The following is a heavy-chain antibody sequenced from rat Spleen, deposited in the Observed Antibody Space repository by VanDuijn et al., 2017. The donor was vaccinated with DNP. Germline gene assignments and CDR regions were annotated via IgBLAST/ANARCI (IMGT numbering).Heavy chain of an antibody. Sequence: EVQLQESGPGLVKPSQSLSLTCSVTFYSITSSYRWNWIRKFPGNKLEWLGYIDNAGSSTYNPSLNSRISITRDTSKNQFFLQVNSVRNEDTATYYCAVQLGVFDYWGQGVMVIVSS. CDR2: IDNAGSS. CDR3: AVQLGVFDY. V-gene: IGHV3-3*01. D-gene: IGHD5-1*01. J-gene: IGHJ2*01. CDR1: FYSITSSYR.